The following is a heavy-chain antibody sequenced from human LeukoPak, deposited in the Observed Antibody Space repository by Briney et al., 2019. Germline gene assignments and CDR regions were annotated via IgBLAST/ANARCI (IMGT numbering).Heavy chain of an antibody. CDR2: ISAGGGST. J-gene: IGHJ5*01. CDR3: AKDVLSLWYDS. CDR1: GFTFSTYA. Sequence: GGSLRLSCAASGFTFSTYAMSWVRQTPGKGLEWVSGISAGGGSTYYADSVKGRFTISRGDSENTLYLQMNSLRAEDAAVYYCAKDVLSLWYDSWGQGTLVTVPS. V-gene: IGHV3-23*01. D-gene: IGHD2/OR15-2a*01.